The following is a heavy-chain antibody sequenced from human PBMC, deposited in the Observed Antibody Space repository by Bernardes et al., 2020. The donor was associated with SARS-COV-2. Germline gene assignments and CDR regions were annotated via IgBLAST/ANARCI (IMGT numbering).Heavy chain of an antibody. CDR3: ARAVWGIWYFDL. V-gene: IGHV4-34*01. D-gene: IGHD3-16*01. Sequence: SETLSLTCAVYGASLSGYYWNWIRQPPGKGLEWNGEINYSGTTNYNPSLKSRVTIPVDTPKNQFPLKLSSVTAADTAVYYCARAVWGIWYFDLWGRGTLVTGSS. CDR2: INYSGTT. J-gene: IGHJ2*01. CDR1: GASLSGYY.